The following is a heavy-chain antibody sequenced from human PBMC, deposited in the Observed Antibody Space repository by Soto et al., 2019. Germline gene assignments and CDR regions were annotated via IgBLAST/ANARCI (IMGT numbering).Heavy chain of an antibody. CDR3: AREFGNTMVRGVKSYYYYYMDV. Sequence: GGSLRLSCAASGFTFSSYSMNWVRQAPGKGLEWVSSISSSSSYIYYADSVKGRFTISRDNAKNSLYLQMNSLRAEDTAVYYCAREFGNTMVRGVKSYYYYYMDVWGKGTTVTVSS. D-gene: IGHD3-10*01. CDR1: GFTFSSYS. CDR2: ISSSSSYI. J-gene: IGHJ6*03. V-gene: IGHV3-21*01.